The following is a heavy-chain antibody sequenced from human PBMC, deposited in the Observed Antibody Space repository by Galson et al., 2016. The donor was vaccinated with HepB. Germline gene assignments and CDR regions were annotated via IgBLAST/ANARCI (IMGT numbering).Heavy chain of an antibody. CDR3: AKEQQLAFIPVYLYY. CDR2: ILNDASDK. D-gene: IGHD6-13*01. CDR1: GFTFSWFG. Sequence: SLRLSCAASGFTFSWFGMHWVRQAPGKGLEWVAAISYDGVAVILNDASDKYYADSVKGRFTISRDNSKNTLYLQMNRLRAEDTAVYYCAKEQQLAFIPVYLYYWGQGTLVTVSS. V-gene: IGHV3-30*18. J-gene: IGHJ4*02.